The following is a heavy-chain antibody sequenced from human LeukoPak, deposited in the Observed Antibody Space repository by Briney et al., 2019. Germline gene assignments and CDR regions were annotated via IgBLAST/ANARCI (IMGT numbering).Heavy chain of an antibody. J-gene: IGHJ4*02. V-gene: IGHV3-23*01. CDR2: ISGSGGST. CDR3: ANGLRSLYYFDY. D-gene: IGHD4-17*01. Sequence: GGSLRLSCAASGFTFSSYSMSWVRQAPGKGLEWVSAISGSGGSTYYADSVKGRFTISRDNSKNTLYLQMNSLRAEDTAVYYCANGLRSLYYFDYWGQGTLVTVSS. CDR1: GFTFSSYS.